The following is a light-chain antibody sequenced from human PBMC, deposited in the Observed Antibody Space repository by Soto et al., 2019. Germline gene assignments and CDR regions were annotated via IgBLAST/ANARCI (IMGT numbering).Light chain of an antibody. J-gene: IGKJ1*01. CDR2: KAS. V-gene: IGKV1-5*03. CDR1: QSISSW. Sequence: DIQMTQSPSTLSASVGDRVTITCRASQSISSWLAWYQQKPGKAPKLLIYKASSLESGVPSRFSGSGSGTEFTLTIRSLQPDAFATYYCQQYNIYSQTFGQGTKVEIK. CDR3: QQYNIYSQT.